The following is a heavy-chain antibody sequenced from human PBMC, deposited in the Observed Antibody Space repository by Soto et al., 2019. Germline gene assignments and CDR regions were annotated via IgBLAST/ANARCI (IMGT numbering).Heavy chain of an antibody. J-gene: IGHJ6*02. CDR2: IIPIFGTA. CDR3: ASSAHYDYVWGCYRPYYYFGMDV. D-gene: IGHD3-16*02. V-gene: IGHV1-69*01. Sequence: QVQLVQSGAEVKKPGSSVKVSCKASGGTFSSYAISWVRQAPGQGLEWLGGIIPIFGTANYAQKFQGRVTITADQSTSTAYMEVSSLRSEDTPVFYCASSAHYDYVWGCYRPYYYFGMDVWGQGTPVTVSS. CDR1: GGTFSSYA.